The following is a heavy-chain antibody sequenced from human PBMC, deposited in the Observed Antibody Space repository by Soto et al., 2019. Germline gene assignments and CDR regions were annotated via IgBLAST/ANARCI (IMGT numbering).Heavy chain of an antibody. Sequence: GGSLRLSCAASGFTFDDYGMSWARQAPGKGLEWVSGVNWNGGSTDYAAPVKGRFTISRDDSKNTLYLQMNSLKIEDTAVYYCTTTWELLLYFDNWGQGTLVTVSS. D-gene: IGHD2-15*01. CDR1: GFTFDDYG. CDR3: TTTWELLLYFDN. V-gene: IGHV3-20*04. J-gene: IGHJ4*02. CDR2: VNWNGGST.